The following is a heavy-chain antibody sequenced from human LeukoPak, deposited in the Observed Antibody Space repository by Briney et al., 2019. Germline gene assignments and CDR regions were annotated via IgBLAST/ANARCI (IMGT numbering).Heavy chain of an antibody. CDR1: GFTFSSYS. CDR3: AREDSLAGALADY. V-gene: IGHV3-21*01. D-gene: IGHD6-19*01. CDR2: ISSSSSYI. J-gene: IGHJ4*02. Sequence: PGGSLRLSCVASGFTFSSYSMNWVRQAPGKGLEWVSSISSSSSYIYYADSVKGRFTISRDNAKNSLYLQMNSLRAEDTAVYYCAREDSLAGALADYWGQGTLVIVSS.